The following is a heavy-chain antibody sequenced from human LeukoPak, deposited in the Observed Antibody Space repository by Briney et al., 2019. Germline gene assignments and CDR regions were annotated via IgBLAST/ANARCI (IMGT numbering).Heavy chain of an antibody. CDR3: ARVRGFSDSSGYRFDS. J-gene: IGHJ4*02. CDR1: GFIFSDYY. D-gene: IGHD3-22*01. CDR2: ISSSGSTI. Sequence: GGSLRLSCAASGFIFSDYYMSWIRQAPGKGLEFISYISSSGSTIYYYADSVKGRFTISRDNAKDSLYLQMNSLRAEDTAMYYCARVRGFSDSSGYRFDSWGQGTLVTVSS. V-gene: IGHV3-11*01.